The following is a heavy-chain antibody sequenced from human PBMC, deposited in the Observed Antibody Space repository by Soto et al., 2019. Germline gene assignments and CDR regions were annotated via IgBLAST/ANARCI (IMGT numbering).Heavy chain of an antibody. CDR3: ARVASVGDYVWGIYRI. CDR1: GGTFSSYA. J-gene: IGHJ4*02. V-gene: IGHV1-69*13. D-gene: IGHD3-16*02. Sequence: SVKVSCKASGGTFSSYAISWVRQAPGQGLEWMGGIIPIFGTANYAQKFQGRVTITADESTSTAYMELSSLRSEDTAVYYCARVASVGDYVWGIYRIWGQGTLVTVSS. CDR2: IIPIFGTA.